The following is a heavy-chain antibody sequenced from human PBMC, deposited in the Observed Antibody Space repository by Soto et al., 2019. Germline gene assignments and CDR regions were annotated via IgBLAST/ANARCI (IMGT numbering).Heavy chain of an antibody. Sequence: QVQLVESGGGVVQPGRSLRISCTGAGVSLNNYGMHWVRQASGKGLEWVALIYNDGSNKYYVDSVKGRFTISRDNVKNTVYLQMNSLRADDTAVYYCVRDRLRYFDLWGRGTLVTVSS. V-gene: IGHV3-33*01. J-gene: IGHJ2*01. D-gene: IGHD6-25*01. CDR1: GVSLNNYG. CDR3: VRDRLRYFDL. CDR2: IYNDGSNK.